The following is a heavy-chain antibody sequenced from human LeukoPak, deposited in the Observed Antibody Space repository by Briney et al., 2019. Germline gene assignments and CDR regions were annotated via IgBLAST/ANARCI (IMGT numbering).Heavy chain of an antibody. V-gene: IGHV3-11*04. CDR1: GFTFSDYY. CDR3: ARPWSVGGNPLFDAFDI. J-gene: IGHJ3*02. D-gene: IGHD4-23*01. CDR2: ISSSGSTI. Sequence: GGSLRLSCAASGFTFSDYYMSWIRQAPGKGLEWVSYISSSGSTIYYADSVKGRFTISRDNAKNSLYLQMNSLRAEDTAVYYCARPWSVGGNPLFDAFDIWGQGTMVTVSS.